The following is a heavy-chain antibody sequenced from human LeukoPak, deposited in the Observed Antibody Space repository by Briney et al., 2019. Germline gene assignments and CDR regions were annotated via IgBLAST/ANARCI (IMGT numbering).Heavy chain of an antibody. D-gene: IGHD6-19*01. CDR3: ARAPGRWLVREPPDY. CDR2: ISSSSSYI. V-gene: IGHV3-21*01. J-gene: IGHJ4*02. CDR1: GFTFSSYS. Sequence: PGGSLRLSCAASGFTFSSYSMNWVRQAPGKGLEWVSSISSSSSYIYYADSVKGRFTISRDNAKNSLYLQMNSLRAEDTAVYYRARAPGRWLVREPPDYWGQGTLVTVSS.